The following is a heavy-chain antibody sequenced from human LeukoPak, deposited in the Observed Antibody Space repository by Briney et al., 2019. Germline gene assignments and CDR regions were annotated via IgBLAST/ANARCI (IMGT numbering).Heavy chain of an antibody. CDR2: ISYDGSNK. CDR1: GFTFSNYS. Sequence: PGGSLRLSCAASGFTFSNYSMHWVRQAPGKGLEWVAVISYDGSNKYYADSVKGRFTISRDNSKNTLYLQMNSLRAEDTAVYYCAKMGDIVVVPAAPPGDYWGQGTLVTVSS. J-gene: IGHJ4*02. CDR3: AKMGDIVVVPAAPPGDY. D-gene: IGHD2-2*01. V-gene: IGHV3-30*18.